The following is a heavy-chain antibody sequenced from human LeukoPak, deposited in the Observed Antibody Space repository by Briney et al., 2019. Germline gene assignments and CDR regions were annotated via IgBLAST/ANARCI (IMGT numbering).Heavy chain of an antibody. CDR2: MNPNSGNA. CDR3: ARGPYCSSTSCYNPAVFDP. CDR1: GYTFTSYD. Sequence: ASVKVSCKASGYTFTSYDINWVRQATGQGLECMGWMNPNSGNAGYAQEFQGRVTITRNTSISTAYMELSSLRSEDTAVYYCARGPYCSSTSCYNPAVFDPWGQGTLVTVSS. V-gene: IGHV1-8*03. J-gene: IGHJ5*02. D-gene: IGHD2-2*02.